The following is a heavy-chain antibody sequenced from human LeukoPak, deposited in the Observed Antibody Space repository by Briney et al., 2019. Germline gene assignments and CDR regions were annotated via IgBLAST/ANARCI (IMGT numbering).Heavy chain of an antibody. CDR3: ASHDPSGGY. CDR1: GGTFSNDA. CDR2: IIPNLGMA. J-gene: IGHJ4*02. V-gene: IGHV1-69*04. D-gene: IGHD3-16*01. Sequence: SVKVSCKASGGTFSNDAISWVRQAPGQGLEWMGRIIPNLGMALYAQKFKGRVTIAADKSPSTAYMELSSLRSEDTAVYYCASHDPSGGYWGQGTLVTVSS.